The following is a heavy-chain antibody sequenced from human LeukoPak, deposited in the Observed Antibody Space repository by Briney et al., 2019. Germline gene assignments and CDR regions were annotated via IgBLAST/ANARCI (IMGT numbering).Heavy chain of an antibody. CDR2: IYYTGST. CDR1: GGSINSGGYF. D-gene: IGHD1-26*01. CDR3: ARVRPVVGATPTFDY. J-gene: IGHJ4*02. V-gene: IGHV4-31*03. Sequence: SQTLSLTCTVSGGSINSGGYFWNWIRQHPGRGLEWIGSIYYTGSTYYNPSLKSRVTISVDTSKNQFSLKLSSVTAADTAVYYCARVRPVVGATPTFDYWGQGTLVTVSS.